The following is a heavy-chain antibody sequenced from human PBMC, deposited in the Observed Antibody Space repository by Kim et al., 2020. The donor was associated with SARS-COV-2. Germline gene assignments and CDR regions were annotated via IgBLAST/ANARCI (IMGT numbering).Heavy chain of an antibody. V-gene: IGHV3-21*01. Sequence: GGSLRLSCAASGFTFSSYSMNWVRQAPGKGLEWVSSISSSSSYIYYADSVKGRFTISRDNAKNSLYLQMNSLRAEDTAVYYCARDGRQQLRCDYWGQGTLVTVSS. CDR2: ISSSSSYI. D-gene: IGHD6-13*01. CDR1: GFTFSSYS. CDR3: ARDGRQQLRCDY. J-gene: IGHJ4*02.